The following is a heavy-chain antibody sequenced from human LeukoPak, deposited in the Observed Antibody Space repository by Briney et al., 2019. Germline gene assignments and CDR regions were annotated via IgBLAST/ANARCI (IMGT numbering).Heavy chain of an antibody. J-gene: IGHJ3*02. CDR2: VWYDGSNK. V-gene: IGHV3-33*01. CDR1: GFTFSSYG. D-gene: IGHD7-27*01. Sequence: GGSLRLSCAASGFTFSSYGMHWVRQAPGKGLEWVAIVWYDGSNKYYTDSVKGRFTISRDNSKNTLYLQMNSLRAEDTAVYYCARDHYTGGSPDAFDIWGQGTMVTVSS. CDR3: ARDHYTGGSPDAFDI.